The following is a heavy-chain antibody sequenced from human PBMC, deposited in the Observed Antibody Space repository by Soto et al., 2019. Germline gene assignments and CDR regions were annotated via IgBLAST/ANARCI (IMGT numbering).Heavy chain of an antibody. J-gene: IGHJ2*01. Sequence: SETLSLTCAVYGGSFSGYFWTWIRQPPGKGLEWIGEINQSGSSNYNPSLKSRIAISVDTSKNQFSLRLRSVTAADTAVYYCARSPVPVVTDWYFDLWGRGTLVTVSS. V-gene: IGHV4-34*01. CDR2: INQSGSS. CDR1: GGSFSGYF. CDR3: ARSPVPVVTDWYFDL. D-gene: IGHD2-15*01.